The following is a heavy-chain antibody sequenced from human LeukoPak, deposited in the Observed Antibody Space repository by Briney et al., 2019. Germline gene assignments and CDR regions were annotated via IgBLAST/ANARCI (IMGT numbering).Heavy chain of an antibody. V-gene: IGHV3-74*01. CDR2: ISSDGSST. Sequence: GGSLRLSRAASGFTFSSYWMNWVRQAPGKGLVWVSRISSDGSSTSYADSVKGRFTISRDNAKNTLYLQMNSLRAEDTAVYYCARAPVSVYYYMDVWGKGTTVTVSS. J-gene: IGHJ6*03. CDR3: ARAPVSVYYYMDV. CDR1: GFTFSSYW. D-gene: IGHD3-10*01.